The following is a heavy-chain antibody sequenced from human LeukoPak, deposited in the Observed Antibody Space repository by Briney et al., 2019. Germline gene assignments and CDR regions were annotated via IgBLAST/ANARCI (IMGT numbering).Heavy chain of an antibody. Sequence: SETLSLTCTVSGGSISSGGYYWSWIRQHPGKGLDWIGYIYYSGSTYYTPSLKSRVTISVDTSKNQFSLKLSSVTAADTAVYYCAREFAGALGDYFDYWGQGTLVTVSS. J-gene: IGHJ4*02. D-gene: IGHD3-16*01. CDR1: GGSISSGGYY. V-gene: IGHV4-31*03. CDR2: IYYSGST. CDR3: AREFAGALGDYFDY.